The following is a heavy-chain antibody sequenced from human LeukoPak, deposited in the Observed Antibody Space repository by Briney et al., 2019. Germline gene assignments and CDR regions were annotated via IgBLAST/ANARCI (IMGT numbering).Heavy chain of an antibody. J-gene: IGHJ4*02. V-gene: IGHV5-51*01. CDR1: GYSFTSYW. CDR2: IYPGDSDT. CDR3: ARQFGVGATELTIDY. D-gene: IGHD1-26*01. Sequence: GESLKISCKGSGYSFTSYWIGWVRQMPGKGLEWMGIIYPGDSDTRYSPSFQGQVTISADKSISTAYLQWSSLKASDTAMYYCARQFGVGATELTIDYWGQGTLVTVSS.